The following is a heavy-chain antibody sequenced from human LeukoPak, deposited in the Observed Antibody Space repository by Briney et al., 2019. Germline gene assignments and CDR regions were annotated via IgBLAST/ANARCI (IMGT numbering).Heavy chain of an antibody. Sequence: GGSLRLSCAASGFTFSTYEMNWVRQAPGKGLEWVSYISGSGNSIHHADPVKGRFTISRDNAKNSLYLHMNSLRADDTAVYYCARDALDYYYYGMDVWGQGTTVTVSS. V-gene: IGHV3-48*03. CDR1: GFTFSTYE. CDR3: ARDALDYYYYGMDV. CDR2: ISGSGNSI. J-gene: IGHJ6*02.